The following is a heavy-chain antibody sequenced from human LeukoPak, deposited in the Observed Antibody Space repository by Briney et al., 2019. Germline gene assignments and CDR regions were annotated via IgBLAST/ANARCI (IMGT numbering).Heavy chain of an antibody. CDR1: GGTFSSYA. J-gene: IGHJ4*02. V-gene: IGHV1-69*06. D-gene: IGHD3-9*01. CDR2: IIPIFGTA. Sequence: GASVKVSCKASGGTFSSYAISWVRQAPGQGLEWMGGIIPIFGTANYAQKFQGRVTITADKSTSTAYMELSSLRSEDTAMYYCARDDILTGYYSFDYWGQGTLVTVSS. CDR3: ARDDILTGYYSFDY.